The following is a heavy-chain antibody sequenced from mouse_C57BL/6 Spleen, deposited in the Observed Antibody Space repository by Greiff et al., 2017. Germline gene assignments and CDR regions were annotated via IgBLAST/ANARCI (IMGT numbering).Heavy chain of an antibody. CDR1: GFNIKDYY. CDR3: TTFDGSSCGWFAY. V-gene: IGHV14-1*01. CDR2: IDPEDGDT. J-gene: IGHJ3*01. D-gene: IGHD1-1*01. Sequence: EVQLQQSGAELVRPGASVKLSCTASGFNIKDYYMHWVKQRPAQGLEWIGRIDPEDGDTEYAPKFQGKATMTADTSSNTAYLQLSSLTSEDTAVYYCTTFDGSSCGWFAYWGQGTLVTVSA.